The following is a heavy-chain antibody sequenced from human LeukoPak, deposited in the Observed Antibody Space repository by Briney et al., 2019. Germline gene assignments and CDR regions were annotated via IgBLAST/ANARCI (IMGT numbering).Heavy chain of an antibody. D-gene: IGHD2-15*01. CDR2: VNPNSGHT. V-gene: IGHV1-8*01. J-gene: IGHJ4*02. CDR1: GYTFTSYD. Sequence: GASVKVSCKAAGYTFTSYDINWVRQATGQGLEWKGLVNPNSGHTGFAQKFQGRVSMTSNTSISTAYMEVRSLRSEDTAVYYCARGAPGSSCSGGRCPYFDYWGRGTLVSVSS. CDR3: ARGAPGSSCSGGRCPYFDY.